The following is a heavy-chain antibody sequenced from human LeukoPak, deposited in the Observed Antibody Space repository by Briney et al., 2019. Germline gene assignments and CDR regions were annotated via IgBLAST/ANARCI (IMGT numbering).Heavy chain of an antibody. J-gene: IGHJ4*02. CDR2: IYSRGGT. CDR1: RFTVSSNF. V-gene: IGHV3-66*03. Sequence: GGSLRLSCAASRFTVSSNFMSWVRQAPGKGLECVSVIYSRGGTYYADSVQGRFTISRDASKNTLFLQMNSLRAEDTAVYYCAKGDILTGYYLGPKNPGGFDYWGQGTLVTVSS. CDR3: AKGDILTGYYLGPKNPGGFDY. D-gene: IGHD3-9*01.